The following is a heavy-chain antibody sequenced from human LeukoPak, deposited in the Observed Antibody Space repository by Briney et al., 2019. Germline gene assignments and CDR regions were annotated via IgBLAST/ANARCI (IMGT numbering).Heavy chain of an antibody. V-gene: IGHV1-69*13. CDR3: ARSKGPHGYYGMDV. J-gene: IGHJ6*02. CDR1: GYTFTNYY. CDR2: IIPIFGTA. Sequence: ASVKVSCKTSGYTFTNYYMHWVRQAPGQGLEWMGGIIPIFGTANYAQKFQGRVTITADESTCTAYMELSSLRSEDTAVYYCARSKGPHGYYGMDVWGQGTTVTVSS.